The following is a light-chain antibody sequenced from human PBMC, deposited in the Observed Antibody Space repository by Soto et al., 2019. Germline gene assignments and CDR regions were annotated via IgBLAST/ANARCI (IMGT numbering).Light chain of an antibody. J-gene: IGLJ2*01. CDR3: CSYAGIYTWV. CDR2: DVS. CDR1: SSDVGGYNF. Sequence: QSVLTQPRSVSGSPGQSVTISCTGTSSDVGGYNFVSWYQHHPGKAPKLMIYDVSKRPSGVPDRFSGSKSGNTASLTISGLQAEDEADYYCCSYAGIYTWVFGGGTQLTVL. V-gene: IGLV2-11*01.